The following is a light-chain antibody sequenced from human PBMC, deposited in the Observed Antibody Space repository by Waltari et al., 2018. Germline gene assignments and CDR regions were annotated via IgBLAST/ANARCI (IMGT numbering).Light chain of an antibody. J-gene: IGKJ4*01. CDR3: QQYGSSPPVT. CDR2: GAS. Sequence: EIVLTQSPGTLSLSPGERATLSCRASQSVSSSYLAWYQQKPGQAPRLLIYGASSRATGIPDRCSGSGSGTDFTLTISRLEPEDVAVYYCQQYGSSPPVTFGGGTKVEIK. CDR1: QSVSSSY. V-gene: IGKV3-20*01.